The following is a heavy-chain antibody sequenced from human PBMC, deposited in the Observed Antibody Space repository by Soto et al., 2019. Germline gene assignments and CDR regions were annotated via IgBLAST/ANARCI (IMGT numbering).Heavy chain of an antibody. J-gene: IGHJ6*02. Sequence: PGESLKISCKGAGYSFTDYWIGWVRQMPGKGLEWMGIIYPGDSGARYSPSFQGQVSISADKSVNTAYPQWGSLKASDTAMYYCARQTTGWFGMDVWGQGTTVTVSS. CDR3: ARQTTGWFGMDV. D-gene: IGHD6-19*01. CDR2: IYPGDSGA. CDR1: GYSFTDYW. V-gene: IGHV5-51*01.